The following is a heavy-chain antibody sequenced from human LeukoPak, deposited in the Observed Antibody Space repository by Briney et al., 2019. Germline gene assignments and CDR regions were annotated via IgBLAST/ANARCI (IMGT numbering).Heavy chain of an antibody. J-gene: IGHJ4*02. V-gene: IGHV3-48*03. Sequence: GGPLRFSCAASEFTFRGNEMNGVPKAQGKGLEGFYYISGSGSTIYYADSVKGRFTISRDNAKNSLYLQMNSLRAEDTAVYYCARDGLLGYYDSSGFGNDYWGQGTLVTVSS. D-gene: IGHD3-22*01. CDR1: EFTFRGNE. CDR2: ISGSGSTI. CDR3: ARDGLLGYYDSSGFGNDY.